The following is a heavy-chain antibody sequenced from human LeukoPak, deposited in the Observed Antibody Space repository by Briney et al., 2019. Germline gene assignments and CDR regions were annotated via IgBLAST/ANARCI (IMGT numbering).Heavy chain of an antibody. CDR2: IRDKANSYTT. J-gene: IGHJ4*02. V-gene: IGHV3-72*01. D-gene: IGHD4-23*01. CDR1: GFTFSDHY. CDR3: AKGDYGGGRGNFDY. Sequence: PGGSLRLSCVASGFTFSDHYMDWVRQAPGKGLEWVGRIRDKANSYTTEYAASVKGRYSVSRDDSKSSLYLQMNSLNTEDTVVYYCAKGDYGGGRGNFDYWGQGTLVTVSS.